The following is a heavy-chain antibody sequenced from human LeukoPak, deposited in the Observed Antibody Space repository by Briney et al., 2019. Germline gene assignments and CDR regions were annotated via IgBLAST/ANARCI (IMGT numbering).Heavy chain of an antibody. Sequence: GGSLTLSCVVSGFTLSSYAMSWVRQAPGKGLEWVANIKQDGSEKYYVDSVKGRFTISRDNAKNSLYLQMNSLRAEDTAVYYCARERITIVRGVIGDDAFDIWGQGTMVTVSS. D-gene: IGHD3-10*01. V-gene: IGHV3-7*01. J-gene: IGHJ3*02. CDR1: GFTLSSYA. CDR2: IKQDGSEK. CDR3: ARERITIVRGVIGDDAFDI.